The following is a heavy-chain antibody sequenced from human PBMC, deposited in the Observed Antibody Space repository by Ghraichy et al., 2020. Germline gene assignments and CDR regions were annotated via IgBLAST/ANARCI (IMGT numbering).Heavy chain of an antibody. Sequence: GESLNISCAASGFTFSNYAMSWVRQAPGKGLEWVSVISGSGGSTYYADSVKGRFTISRDNSKNTLYLHMNSLRAEDTAVYYCARGGSAYCGGDCYSRHWGQGTLVTVSS. CDR3: ARGGSAYCGGDCYSRH. D-gene: IGHD2-21*02. CDR2: ISGSGGST. CDR1: GFTFSNYA. V-gene: IGHV3-23*01. J-gene: IGHJ1*01.